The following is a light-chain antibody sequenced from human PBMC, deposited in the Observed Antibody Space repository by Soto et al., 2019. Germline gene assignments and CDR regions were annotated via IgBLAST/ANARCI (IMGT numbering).Light chain of an antibody. J-gene: IGKJ2*01. CDR1: QSVSSSY. CDR2: DAA. Sequence: EMVLTQSPGTLSFSPGERATLSCRASQSVSSSYLAWYQQKSGQAPRLLIYDAASRATGIPDRFSGSVSRTAFTITISRLESEDVEVYYCQQYGSSLYTFGQGTKLEIK. V-gene: IGKV3-20*01. CDR3: QQYGSSLYT.